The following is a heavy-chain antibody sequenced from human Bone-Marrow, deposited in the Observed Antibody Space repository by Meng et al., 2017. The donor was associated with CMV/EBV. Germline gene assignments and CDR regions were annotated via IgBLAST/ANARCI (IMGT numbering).Heavy chain of an antibody. CDR1: GFIFSAYT. D-gene: IGHD5-18*01. J-gene: IGHJ6*02. Sequence: GESLKISCAASGFIFSAYTMSWVRQAPGKGLEWVSYISSSGSTIYYADSVKGRFTISRDNAKNSLYLQMNSLRAEDTAVYYCARDSVGYSYGIRPDYYGMDVWGQGTTVTVSS. V-gene: IGHV3-11*04. CDR3: ARDSVGYSYGIRPDYYGMDV. CDR2: ISSSGSTI.